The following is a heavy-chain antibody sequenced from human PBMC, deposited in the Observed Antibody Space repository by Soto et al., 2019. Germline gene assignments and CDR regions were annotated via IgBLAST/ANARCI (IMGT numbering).Heavy chain of an antibody. Sequence: ASVKVSCKASGGTFSSYAISWVRQAPGQGLEWMGGIIPIFGTANYAQKFQGRVTITADESTSTAYMELSSLRSEDTAVYYCARDNGYDSSHWFDPWGQGTVVTVSS. CDR1: GGTFSSYA. CDR2: IIPIFGTA. D-gene: IGHD3-22*01. J-gene: IGHJ5*02. CDR3: ARDNGYDSSHWFDP. V-gene: IGHV1-69*13.